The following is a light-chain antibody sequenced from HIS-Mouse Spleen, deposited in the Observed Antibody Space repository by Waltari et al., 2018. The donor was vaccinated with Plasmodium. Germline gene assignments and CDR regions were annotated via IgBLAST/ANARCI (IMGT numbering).Light chain of an antibody. CDR3: CSYAGSSTFVV. Sequence: QSALTQPASVSGSPGQSITISCTGTSSDVGSYNLVYWYQQNPGKAPKLMIYEGSKRPSGVSNRFSGSKSGNTASLTISGLQAEDEADYYCCSYAGSSTFVVFGGGTKLTVL. V-gene: IGLV2-23*03. J-gene: IGLJ2*01. CDR1: SSDVGSYNL. CDR2: EGS.